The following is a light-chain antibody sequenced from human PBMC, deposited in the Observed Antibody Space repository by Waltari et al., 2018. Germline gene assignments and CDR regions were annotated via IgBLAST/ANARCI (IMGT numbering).Light chain of an antibody. V-gene: IGLV2-14*01. CDR3: NSYTTSSTVI. CDR2: DVN. J-gene: IGLJ2*01. Sequence: QSGLTQPASVSASPGQSITISCSGTSSDVGGFNYVCWYQQHSGKAPKLMLYDVNKRPSGVSNRFSGSKSGNTASLTISGLQAEDEADYYCNSYTTSSTVIFGGGTKLTVL. CDR1: SSDVGGFNY.